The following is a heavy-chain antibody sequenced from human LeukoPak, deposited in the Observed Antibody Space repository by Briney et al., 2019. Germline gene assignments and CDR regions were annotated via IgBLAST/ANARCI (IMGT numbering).Heavy chain of an antibody. D-gene: IGHD1-7*01. V-gene: IGHV4-61*02. J-gene: IGHJ4*02. CDR2: IYTSGST. Sequence: PSQTLSLTCTVSGGSVSSGDYYWSWIRQPAGKGLEWIGRIYTSGSTSYSPSLKSRVTISLDTSKNQFSLRLSSVTAADTAVYCCARGGELLNYLGQGTLVTVSS. CDR1: GGSVSSGDYY. CDR3: ARGGELLNY.